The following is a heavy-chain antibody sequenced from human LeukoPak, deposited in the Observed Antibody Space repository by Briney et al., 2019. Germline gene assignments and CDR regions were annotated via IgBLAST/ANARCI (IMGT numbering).Heavy chain of an antibody. J-gene: IGHJ4*02. D-gene: IGHD3-10*01. Sequence: GGSLRLSCAASGFTFSSYAMSWVRQAPGKGLEWVSAISGSGGSTYYADCVKGRFTISRDNSKNTLYLQMNSLRAEDTAVYYCASVVASAGSYHLYLSYFDYWGQGTLVTVSS. CDR1: GFTFSSYA. CDR2: ISGSGGST. CDR3: ASVVASAGSYHLYLSYFDY. V-gene: IGHV3-23*01.